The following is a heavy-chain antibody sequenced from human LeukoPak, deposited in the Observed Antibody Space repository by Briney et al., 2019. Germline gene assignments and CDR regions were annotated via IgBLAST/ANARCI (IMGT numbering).Heavy chain of an antibody. V-gene: IGHV4-61*02. CDR3: ARGYYDSSGYSNPFDY. D-gene: IGHD3-22*01. CDR1: GVSISSSNSY. J-gene: IGHJ4*02. Sequence: SETLSLTCTVSGVSISSSNSYWGWIRQPPGKGLEWIGRIYTSGSTNYNPSLKSRVTISVDTSKNQFSLKLSSVTAADTAVYYCARGYYDSSGYSNPFDYWGQGTLVTVSS. CDR2: IYTSGST.